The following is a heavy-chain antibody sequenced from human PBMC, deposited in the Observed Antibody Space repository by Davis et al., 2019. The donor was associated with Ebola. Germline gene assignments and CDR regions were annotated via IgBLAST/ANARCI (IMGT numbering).Heavy chain of an antibody. J-gene: IGHJ6*02. D-gene: IGHD5-18*01. Sequence: GESLKISCKDSGNSFTSHWIAWVRQMPGKGLEWMGIIYPGDSDTRYSPSFQGQVTISADKSISTAYLQWSSLKASDTAMYYCARQVGYSYSFYGMDVWGQGTTVTVSS. CDR1: GNSFTSHW. CDR3: ARQVGYSYSFYGMDV. V-gene: IGHV5-51*01. CDR2: IYPGDSDT.